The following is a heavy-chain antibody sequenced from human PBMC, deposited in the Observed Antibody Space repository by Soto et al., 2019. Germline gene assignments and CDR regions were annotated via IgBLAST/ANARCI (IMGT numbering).Heavy chain of an antibody. CDR3: AREADRRWLHLLDF. V-gene: IGHV1-69*01. CDR2: IIPMFGTA. J-gene: IGHJ4*02. CDR1: GGTFSTYG. D-gene: IGHD5-12*01. Sequence: QVQLVQSGAEVKKPGSSVKVSCKASGGTFSTYGVSWVRQAPGQGLEWMRGIIPMFGTANYAQKFQGRVTITADESMTTAYMEMRSLRSDDTAVYFCAREADRRWLHLLDFWGQGTLVTVSS.